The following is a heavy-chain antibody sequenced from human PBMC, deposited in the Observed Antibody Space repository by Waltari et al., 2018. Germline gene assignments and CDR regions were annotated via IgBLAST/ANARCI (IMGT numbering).Heavy chain of an antibody. CDR2: ISDDGSNK. V-gene: IGHV3-30-3*01. Sequence: QVQLVESGGGVVQPGRSLRLACAASGFTFSSYAMHWVRQAPGKGREVVALISDDGSNKSSADSVKGRFTISTDNSKNTLYLQSNSLRAEDTAVYYCASTTDSLLARDDYWGQGTLVTVSS. D-gene: IGHD1-1*01. CDR3: ASTTDSLLARDDY. J-gene: IGHJ4*02. CDR1: GFTFSSYA.